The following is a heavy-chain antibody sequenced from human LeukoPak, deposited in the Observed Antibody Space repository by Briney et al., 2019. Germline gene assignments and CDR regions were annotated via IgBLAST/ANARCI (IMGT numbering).Heavy chain of an antibody. J-gene: IGHJ3*02. Sequence: PGGSLRFSSSASGFTFSSYAMHWVRQAPGKGLEYVSGISTSGGTTYYADSVKGRFTISRDNSKNTLYLQVSSLRAEDTAVYYCVKDLSAGYGDPRGAYDIWGQGTMVAVAS. V-gene: IGHV3-64D*06. D-gene: IGHD4-17*01. CDR1: GFTFSSYA. CDR3: VKDLSAGYGDPRGAYDI. CDR2: ISTSGGTT.